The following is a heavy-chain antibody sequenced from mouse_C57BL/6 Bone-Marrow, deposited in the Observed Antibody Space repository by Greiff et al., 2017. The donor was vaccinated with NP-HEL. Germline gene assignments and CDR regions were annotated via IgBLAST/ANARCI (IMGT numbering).Heavy chain of an antibody. V-gene: IGHV1-26*01. CDR1: GYTFTDYY. Sequence: VQLQQSGPELVKPGASVKISCKASGYTFTDYYMNWVKQSHGKSLEWIGDINPNNGGTSYTQKFKGKATLTVDKSSSPAYMELLSLTSEDSAVYYCARERGYYGSSSFDYWGQGTTLTVSS. CDR2: INPNNGGT. CDR3: ARERGYYGSSSFDY. D-gene: IGHD1-1*01. J-gene: IGHJ2*01.